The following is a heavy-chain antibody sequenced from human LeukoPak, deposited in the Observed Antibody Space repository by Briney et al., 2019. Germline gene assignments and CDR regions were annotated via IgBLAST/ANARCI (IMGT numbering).Heavy chain of an antibody. CDR2: ISYDGSNK. V-gene: IGHV3-30-3*01. D-gene: IGHD5-24*01. Sequence: QPGGSLRLSCAASGFTFSSYAMHWVRQAPGKGLEWVAVISYDGSNKYYADSVKGRFTISRDNSKNTLYLQMNSLRAEDTAVYYCACFPPQFSATIYWGQGTLVTVSS. CDR1: GFTFSSYA. CDR3: ACFPPQFSATIY. J-gene: IGHJ4*02.